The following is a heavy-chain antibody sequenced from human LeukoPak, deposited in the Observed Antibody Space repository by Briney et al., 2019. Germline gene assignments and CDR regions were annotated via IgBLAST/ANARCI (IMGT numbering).Heavy chain of an antibody. V-gene: IGHV3-23*01. Sequence: GESLRLSCAASGFTFSSYAMSWVRQAPGKGLEWVSAISGSGGSTYYADSVKGRFTISRDNSKNTLYLQMNSLRAEDTAVYYCAREGSWSRRYYFDYWGQGTLVTVSS. J-gene: IGHJ4*02. CDR3: AREGSWSRRYYFDY. CDR2: ISGSGGST. D-gene: IGHD6-13*01. CDR1: GFTFSSYA.